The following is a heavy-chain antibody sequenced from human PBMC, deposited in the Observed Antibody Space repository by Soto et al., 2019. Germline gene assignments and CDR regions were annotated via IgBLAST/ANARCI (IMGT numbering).Heavy chain of an antibody. CDR3: ARLSASAAKRLRYFDWSLPHYYFDY. CDR2: IYYSGST. D-gene: IGHD3-9*01. CDR1: GGSISSYY. V-gene: IGHV4-59*01. Sequence: SETLSLTCTVSGGSISSYYWSWIRQPPGKGLEWIGYIYYSGSTNYNPSLKSRVTISVDTSKNQFSLKLSSVTAADTAVYYCARLSASAAKRLRYFDWSLPHYYFDYWGQGTLVTVSS. J-gene: IGHJ4*02.